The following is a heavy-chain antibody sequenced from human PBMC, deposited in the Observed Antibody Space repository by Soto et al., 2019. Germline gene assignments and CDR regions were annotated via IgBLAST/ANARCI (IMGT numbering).Heavy chain of an antibody. V-gene: IGHV1-2*04. CDR2: INPNSGGT. D-gene: IGHD3-3*01. Sequence: GASVKVSCKASGYTFTGYYMRWVRQAPGQGLEWMGWINPNSGGTNYAQKFQGWVTMTRDTSISTAYMELSRLRSDDTAVYYCARAERITIFGVVDQYYYYGMDVWGQGTTVTVSS. J-gene: IGHJ6*02. CDR1: GYTFTGYY. CDR3: ARAERITIFGVVDQYYYYGMDV.